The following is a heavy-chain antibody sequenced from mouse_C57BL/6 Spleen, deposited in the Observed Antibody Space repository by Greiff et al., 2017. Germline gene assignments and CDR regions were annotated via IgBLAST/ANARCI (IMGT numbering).Heavy chain of an antibody. CDR1: GYTFTSYW. CDR2: IDPSDSET. D-gene: IGHD1-1*01. CDR3: ARWDYGSSYAY. V-gene: IGHV1-52*01. Sequence: VQLQQPGAELVRPGSSVKLSCKASGYTFTSYWMHWVKQRPIQGLEWIGNIDPSDSETHYNQKFKDKATLTVDKSSSTAYMQLSSLTSEDSAVYYCARWDYGSSYAYWGQGTTLTVSS. J-gene: IGHJ2*01.